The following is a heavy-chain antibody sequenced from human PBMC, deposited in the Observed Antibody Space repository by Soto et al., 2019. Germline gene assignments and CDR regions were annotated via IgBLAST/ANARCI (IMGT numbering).Heavy chain of an antibody. V-gene: IGHV1-69*01. CDR1: GDTFSSYA. Sequence: QVQLVQSGAEVKKPGSSVKVSCKASGDTFSSYAISWVRQAPGQVLEWMGGIIPIFGTANYAQKFQGRVTITADESTSTAYMDLSSLRSEDTAVYYCARGVVPAANEESYFDYWGPGTLVSVSS. CDR3: ARGVVPAANEESYFDY. D-gene: IGHD2-2*01. CDR2: IIPIFGTA. J-gene: IGHJ4*02.